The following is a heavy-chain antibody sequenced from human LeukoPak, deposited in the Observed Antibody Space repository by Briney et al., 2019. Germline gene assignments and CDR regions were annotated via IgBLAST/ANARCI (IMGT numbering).Heavy chain of an antibody. Sequence: GGSLRLSCAASGFTVSSKYMSWVRQAPGKGLEWVSVIYNGGSTNYADSVKGRFTISRDNSKNTLDLQMNSLRAEDTAVYFCARASQWLVFDYWGQGTLVTVSS. J-gene: IGHJ4*02. CDR2: IYNGGST. V-gene: IGHV3-66*01. CDR1: GFTVSSKY. CDR3: ARASQWLVFDY. D-gene: IGHD6-19*01.